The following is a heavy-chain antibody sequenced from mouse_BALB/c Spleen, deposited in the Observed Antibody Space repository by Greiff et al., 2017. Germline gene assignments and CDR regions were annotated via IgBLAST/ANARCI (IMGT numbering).Heavy chain of an antibody. Sequence: EVKLQESGPGLVKPSQSLSLTCTVTGYSITSDYAWNWIRQFPGNKLEWMGYISYSGSTSYNPSLKSRISITRDTSKNQFFLQLNSVTTEDTATYYCARGDYRDAMDYWGQGTSVTVSS. CDR3: ARGDYRDAMDY. V-gene: IGHV3-2*02. CDR1: GYSITSDYA. CDR2: ISYSGST. J-gene: IGHJ4*01. D-gene: IGHD2-14*01.